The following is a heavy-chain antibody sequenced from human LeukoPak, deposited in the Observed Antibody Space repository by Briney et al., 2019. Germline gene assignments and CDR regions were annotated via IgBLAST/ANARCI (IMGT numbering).Heavy chain of an antibody. CDR3: ARVSAGDYYFDC. J-gene: IGHJ4*02. CDR1: GFTFSSYS. D-gene: IGHD3-3*01. Sequence: PGGSLRLSCAASGFTFSSYSMNWVRQAPGKGLEWVSSISSSSSYIYYADSVKGRFTISRDNAKNSLYLQMNSLRAEDTAVYYCARVSAGDYYFDCWGQGTLVTVSS. CDR2: ISSSSSYI. V-gene: IGHV3-21*01.